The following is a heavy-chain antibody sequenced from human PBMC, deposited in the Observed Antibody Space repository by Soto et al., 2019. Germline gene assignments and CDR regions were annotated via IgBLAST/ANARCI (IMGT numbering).Heavy chain of an antibody. Sequence: QITLKESGPTLVKPTQTLTLTCTFSGFSISTSGVGVGWIRQPPGKALEWLALIYWDADKRYSPSLKSRLTITKDTATNQMVRTMTNMDPVDTDPYYCAHRPAGTTFDYWGQRTLFTVSA. J-gene: IGHJ4*02. V-gene: IGHV2-5*02. CDR2: IYWDADK. CDR3: AHRPAGTTFDY. CDR1: GFSISTSGVG. D-gene: IGHD4-17*01.